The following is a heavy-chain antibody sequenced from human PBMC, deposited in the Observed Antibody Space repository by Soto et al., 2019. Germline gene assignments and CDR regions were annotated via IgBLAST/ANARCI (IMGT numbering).Heavy chain of an antibody. J-gene: IGHJ6*02. CDR3: ARDSEGDNYYYGMDV. D-gene: IGHD1-26*01. CDR1: GFTFSSYS. V-gene: IGHV3-21*01. CDR2: ISSSSSYI. Sequence: GESLKISCAASGFTFSSYSMNWVRQAPGKGLEWVSSISSSSSYIYYTDSVKGRFTISRDNAKNSLYLQMNSLRAEDTAVYYCARDSEGDNYYYGMDVWGQGTTVTVSS.